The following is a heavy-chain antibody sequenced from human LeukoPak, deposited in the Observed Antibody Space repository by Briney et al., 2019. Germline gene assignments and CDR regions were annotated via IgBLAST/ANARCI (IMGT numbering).Heavy chain of an antibody. V-gene: IGHV5-51*01. CDR2: IYPGDSDT. CDR3: ARYCSSTSCYENLFDP. Sequence: GEPLKISCRGSGYRFSNYWIGWVRQMPGKGLEWMGIIYPGDSDTRYSPSFQGQVTISADKSISTAYLQWSSLKASDTAMYYCARYCSSTSCYENLFDPWGQGTLVTVSS. J-gene: IGHJ5*02. D-gene: IGHD2-2*01. CDR1: GYRFSNYW.